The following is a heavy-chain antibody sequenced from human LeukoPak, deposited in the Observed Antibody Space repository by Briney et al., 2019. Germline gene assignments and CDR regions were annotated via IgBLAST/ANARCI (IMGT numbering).Heavy chain of an antibody. CDR1: GGSISSGGYY. CDR2: IYYSGST. D-gene: IGHD4-4*01. Sequence: PSETLSLTCTVSGGSISSGGYYWSWIRQHPGKGLEWIGYIYYSGSTYYNPSLKSRVTMSVDISKNQFSLKLSSVTAADTAVYYCARGPPGYSPTNTNWFDPWGQGTLVTVSS. CDR3: ARGPPGYSPTNTNWFDP. J-gene: IGHJ5*02. V-gene: IGHV4-31*03.